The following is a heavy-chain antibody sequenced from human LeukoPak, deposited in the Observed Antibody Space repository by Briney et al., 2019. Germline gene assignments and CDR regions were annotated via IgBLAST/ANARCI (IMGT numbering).Heavy chain of an antibody. V-gene: IGHV4-39*07. CDR1: GGSISSSSYY. Sequence: SETLSLSCTVSGGSISSSSYYWGWIRQPPGKGLEWIGSIYYSGSTYYNPSLKSRVTISVDTSKNQFSLKLSSVTAADTAVYYCARRADSGYEEDAFDIWGQGTMVTVSS. J-gene: IGHJ3*02. CDR3: ARRADSGYEEDAFDI. D-gene: IGHD5-12*01. CDR2: IYYSGST.